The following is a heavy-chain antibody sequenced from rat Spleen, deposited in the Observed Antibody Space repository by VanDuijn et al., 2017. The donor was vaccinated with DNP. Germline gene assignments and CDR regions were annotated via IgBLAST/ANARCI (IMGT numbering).Heavy chain of an antibody. V-gene: IGHV3-3*01. D-gene: IGHD1-4*01. Sequence: EVQLQESGPGLVEPSQSLSLTCSVTGYSITRSYRWNWIRKFPGNKLEWMGYINSADSTYYNPSLKSRISITRDTSKNQFVLQVKSVTTEDTATYYCARWTRYFDYWGQGVMVTVSS. CDR2: INSADST. CDR3: ARWTRYFDY. J-gene: IGHJ2*01. CDR1: GYSITRSYR.